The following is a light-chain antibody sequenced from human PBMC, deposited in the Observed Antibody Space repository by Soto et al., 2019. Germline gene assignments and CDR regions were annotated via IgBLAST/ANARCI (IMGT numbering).Light chain of an antibody. CDR2: DTS. CDR1: QFVSSR. J-gene: IGKJ1*01. V-gene: IGKV3-15*01. CDR3: QEYIQWPPGM. Sequence: DIVMTQSPVTLSVSPGDRVTLSCRASQFVSSRLAWYQQRPGQVPRLLIYDTSTRAPGISARFSGSGSGTEFTLTISSLQSEDFAVYYCQEYIQWPPGMFGPGTKVDIK.